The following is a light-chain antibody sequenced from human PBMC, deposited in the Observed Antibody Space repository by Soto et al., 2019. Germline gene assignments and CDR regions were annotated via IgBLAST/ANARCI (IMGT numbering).Light chain of an antibody. V-gene: IGKV1-5*03. CDR2: KAS. J-gene: IGKJ1*01. CDR3: HQYKTYST. Sequence: DLQMTQSPSSPSASVGGRLTITCRASQTISSWLAWYQQKPGKAPXXLIYKASTLKSGVSSRFSGTGSETECTLTITDLKADDLATYVCHQYKTYSTFGQGTKVDIK. CDR1: QTISSW.